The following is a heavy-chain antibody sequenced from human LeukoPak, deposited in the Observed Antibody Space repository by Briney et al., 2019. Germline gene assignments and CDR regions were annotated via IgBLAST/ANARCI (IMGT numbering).Heavy chain of an antibody. D-gene: IGHD3-9*01. CDR2: ISGSGGST. V-gene: IGHV3-23*01. CDR1: GFTFSSYA. Sequence: GGSLRLSCAASGFTFSSYAMSWVRQAPGKGLEWVSAISGSGGSTYYADSVKGRFTISRDNSKNTLYLQMNSLRAEDTAVYYCARGPGSRDFDWLLDYFDYWGQGTLVTVSS. J-gene: IGHJ4*02. CDR3: ARGPGSRDFDWLLDYFDY.